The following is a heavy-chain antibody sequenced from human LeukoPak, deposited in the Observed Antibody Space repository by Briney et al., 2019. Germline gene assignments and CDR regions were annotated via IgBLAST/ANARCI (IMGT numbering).Heavy chain of an antibody. Sequence: GGSLRLSCAASGFTFDDYAMHWVRQAPGMGLEWVSGISWNSGSIGYADSVKGRFTISRDNAKNSLYLQMNSLRAEDTALYYCAKEVYGMDVWGQGTTVTVSS. CDR1: GFTFDDYA. V-gene: IGHV3-9*01. CDR3: AKEVYGMDV. J-gene: IGHJ6*02. CDR2: ISWNSGSI.